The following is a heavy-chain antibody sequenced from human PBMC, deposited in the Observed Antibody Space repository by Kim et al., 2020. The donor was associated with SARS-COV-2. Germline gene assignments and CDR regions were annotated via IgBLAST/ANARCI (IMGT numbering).Heavy chain of an antibody. CDR2: IRSKAYGGTT. J-gene: IGHJ4*02. V-gene: IGHV3-49*03. D-gene: IGHD3-16*02. CDR1: GFTFGDYA. CDR3: TRFSIMITFGGVIGHTFDY. Sequence: GGSLRLSCTASGFTFGDYAMSWFRQAPGKGLEWVGFIRSKAYGGTTEYAASVKGRFTISRDDSKSIAYLQMNSLKTEDTAVYYCTRFSIMITFGGVIGHTFDYWGQGTLVTVSS.